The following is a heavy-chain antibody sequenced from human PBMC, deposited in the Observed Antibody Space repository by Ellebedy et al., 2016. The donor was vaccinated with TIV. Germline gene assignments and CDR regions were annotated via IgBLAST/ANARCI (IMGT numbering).Heavy chain of an antibody. J-gene: IGHJ1*01. CDR3: AREIK. V-gene: IGHV3-7*04. Sequence: GGSLRLXCPAPGLTLSDFWLSWFRQAPGKGLEWVANIKQDGSERYYADSVKGRFTISRDNAKNSLFLQMSNLRAEDTAVYYCAREIKWGQGTLVTVSS. D-gene: IGHD5-24*01. CDR1: GLTLSDFW. CDR2: IKQDGSER.